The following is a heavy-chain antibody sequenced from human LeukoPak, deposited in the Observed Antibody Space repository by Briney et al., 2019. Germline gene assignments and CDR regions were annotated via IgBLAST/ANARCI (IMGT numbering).Heavy chain of an antibody. D-gene: IGHD3-22*01. V-gene: IGHV4-59*12. CDR2: IYSSGST. J-gene: IGHJ4*02. CDR3: ARGVPYYYDSSGYAFEY. Sequence: DPSETLSLTCTVSGGSISTYYWNWIRQPPGKGLEWIGYIYSSGSTNYNPSLKSRVTISVDRSKNQFSLKLNSVTAADTAVYYCARGVPYYYDSSGYAFEYWGQGTLVTVSS. CDR1: GGSISTYY.